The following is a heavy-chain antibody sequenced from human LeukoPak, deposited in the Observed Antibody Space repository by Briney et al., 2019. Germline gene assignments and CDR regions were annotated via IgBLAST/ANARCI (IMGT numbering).Heavy chain of an antibody. CDR3: AKDRETYEYTFDY. CDR1: GFIFSIYG. D-gene: IGHD6-6*01. J-gene: IGHJ4*02. CDR2: MWYDGSKD. V-gene: IGHV3-33*06. Sequence: GGSLRLSCAASGFIFSIYGIRWVRQAPGKGLEWVAVMWYDGSKDYYADSVKGRFTISRDTSKNTLYLQMNNLRAEDTAVYYCAKDRETYEYTFDYWGQGTLVTVSS.